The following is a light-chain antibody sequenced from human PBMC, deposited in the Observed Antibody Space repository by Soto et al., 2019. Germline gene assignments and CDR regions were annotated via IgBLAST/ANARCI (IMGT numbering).Light chain of an antibody. CDR2: GAS. CDR1: QSVSSN. V-gene: IGKV3-15*01. CDR3: QQYNNWPPGMYT. J-gene: IGKJ2*01. Sequence: EIVMTQSPATLSVSPGERATLSCRASQSVSSNLAWYQQKPGQDPRLLIYGASTRATGIPARFSGSVSGTEFTLTISCLRSEDFAVYYCQQYNNWPPGMYTFGQGTKLEIK.